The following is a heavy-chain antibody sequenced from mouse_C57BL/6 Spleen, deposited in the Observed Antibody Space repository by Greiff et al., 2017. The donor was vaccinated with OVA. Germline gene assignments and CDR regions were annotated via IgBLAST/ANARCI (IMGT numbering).Heavy chain of an antibody. Sequence: QVQLQQSDAELVKPGASVKISCKVSGYTFTDYPIHWMKPRPVQGLEWIGYIYPRDGSTKYNEKFKGKATLTADKSSSTAYMQLNSLTSEDSAVYFCARDYGSSSFAYWGQGTLVTVSA. J-gene: IGHJ3*01. CDR1: GYTFTDYP. D-gene: IGHD1-1*01. CDR2: IYPRDGST. V-gene: IGHV1-78*01. CDR3: ARDYGSSSFAY.